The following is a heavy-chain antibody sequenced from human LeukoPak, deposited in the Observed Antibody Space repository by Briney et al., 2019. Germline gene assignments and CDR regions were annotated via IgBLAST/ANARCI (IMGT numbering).Heavy chain of an antibody. CDR3: ARAKYYYGSGSYYNELEDY. CDR1: GGTFSSYA. CDR2: IIPIFGTA. J-gene: IGHJ4*02. Sequence: SVKVFCKASGGTFSSYAISWVRQAPGQGLEWMGRIIPIFGTANYAQKFQGRVTITTDESTSTAYMELSSLRSEDTAVYYCARAKYYYGSGSYYNELEDYWGQGTLVTVSS. D-gene: IGHD3-10*01. V-gene: IGHV1-69*05.